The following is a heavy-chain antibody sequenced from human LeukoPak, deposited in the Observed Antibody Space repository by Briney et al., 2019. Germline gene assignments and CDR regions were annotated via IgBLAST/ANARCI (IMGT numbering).Heavy chain of an antibody. D-gene: IGHD3-9*01. Sequence: ASVKVSCKVSGYTLTELSMHWVRQAPGKGLEWMGGFDPEDGETIYAQKFQGRVTMTRNTSISTAYMELSSLRSEDTAVYYCATGRAYYDILTGLYYFDYWGQGTLVTVSS. CDR1: GYTLTELS. CDR2: FDPEDGET. CDR3: ATGRAYYDILTGLYYFDY. V-gene: IGHV1-24*01. J-gene: IGHJ4*02.